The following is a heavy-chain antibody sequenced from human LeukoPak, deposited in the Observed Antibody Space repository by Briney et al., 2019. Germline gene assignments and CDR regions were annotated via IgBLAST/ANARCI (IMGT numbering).Heavy chain of an antibody. CDR1: GFTFSSYA. CDR3: ASGYSSDYGGNVY. V-gene: IGHV3-23*01. D-gene: IGHD4-23*01. CDR2: ISGSGGST. J-gene: IGHJ4*02. Sequence: GGSLRLSCAASGFTFSSYAMSRVRQAPGKGLEWVSAISGSGGSTYYADSVKGRFTISRDNAKNTLYLQMNSLSTEDTAVYYCASGYSSDYGGNVYWGRGTLVTVSS.